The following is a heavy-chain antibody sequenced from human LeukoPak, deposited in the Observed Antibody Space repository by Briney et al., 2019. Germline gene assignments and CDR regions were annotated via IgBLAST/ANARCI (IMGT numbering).Heavy chain of an antibody. CDR3: ASAGLVYSSGWYLATPFDY. V-gene: IGHV3-21*01. D-gene: IGHD6-13*01. CDR2: ISNSSSYM. J-gene: IGHJ4*02. Sequence: GGSLRLSCAASGFTFSSYTMNWVRQAPGKGLEWVSSISNSSSYMYYADSVKGRFTISRDNAKNSLYLQMNSLRAEDTAVYYCASAGLVYSSGWYLATPFDYWGQGTLVTVSS. CDR1: GFTFSSYT.